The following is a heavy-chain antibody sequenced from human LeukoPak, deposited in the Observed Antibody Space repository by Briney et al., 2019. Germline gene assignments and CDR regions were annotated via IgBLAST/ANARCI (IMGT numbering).Heavy chain of an antibody. D-gene: IGHD3/OR15-3a*01. CDR1: GFTFSSYS. J-gene: IGHJ6*02. CDR2: ISSDSSYT. Sequence: GGSLRLSCAASGFTFSSYSMNWVRQAPGKGLEWVSSISSDSSYTYYADSLKGRFTISRDNAKNSLYLQMISLRAEDTAVYYWARVAFGLYVMDVWGQGTTVTVSS. CDR3: ARVAFGLYVMDV. V-gene: IGHV3-21*01.